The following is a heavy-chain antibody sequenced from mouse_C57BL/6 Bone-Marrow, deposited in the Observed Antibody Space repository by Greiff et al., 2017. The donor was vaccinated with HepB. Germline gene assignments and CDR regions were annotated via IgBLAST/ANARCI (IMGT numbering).Heavy chain of an antibody. CDR3: ARKWEGYAMDY. CDR1: GYTFTSYT. V-gene: IGHV1-4*01. D-gene: IGHD1-3*01. CDR2: INPSSGYT. Sequence: VKLQESGAELARPGASVKMSCKASGYTFTSYTMHWVKQRPGQGLEWIGYINPSSGYTKYNQKFKDKATLTADKSSSTAYMQLSSLTSEDSAVYYCARKWEGYAMDYWGQGTSVTVSS. J-gene: IGHJ4*01.